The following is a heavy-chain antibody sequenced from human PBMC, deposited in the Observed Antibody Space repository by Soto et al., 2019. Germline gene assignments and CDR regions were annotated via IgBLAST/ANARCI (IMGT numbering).Heavy chain of an antibody. CDR3: ARDTHYYDSSPGGFDP. Sequence: SVKVSCKASGGTFSSYAISWVRQAPGQGLEWMGGIIPIFGTANYAQKFQGRVTITADESTSTAYMEMSSLRSEDTAVYYCARDTHYYDSSPGGFDPWGQGTLVTVSA. D-gene: IGHD3-22*01. CDR2: IIPIFGTA. J-gene: IGHJ5*02. CDR1: GGTFSSYA. V-gene: IGHV1-69*13.